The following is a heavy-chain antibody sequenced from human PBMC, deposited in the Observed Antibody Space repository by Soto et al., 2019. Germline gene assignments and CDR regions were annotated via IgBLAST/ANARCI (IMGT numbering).Heavy chain of an antibody. CDR2: INGDGTST. CDR3: TRVRSGNYGAFDY. D-gene: IGHD3-22*01. CDR1: AFTFSDYW. J-gene: IGHJ4*02. Sequence: GGSLRLSCAASAFTFSDYWMHWVRQAPGKGLVWVSRINGDGTSTSYADSVKGRFTISRDSAKNTPYLQMNSLRAEDTAVYYCTRVRSGNYGAFDYWGQGALVTVSS. V-gene: IGHV3-74*01.